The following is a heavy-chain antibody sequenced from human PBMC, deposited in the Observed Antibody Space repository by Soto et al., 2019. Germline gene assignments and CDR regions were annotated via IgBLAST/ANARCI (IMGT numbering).Heavy chain of an antibody. V-gene: IGHV3-23*01. CDR2: ISGSGGYT. CDR1: GFTFSNYA. Sequence: HPGGSLRLSCAASGFTFSNYAMTWVRQAPGKGLEWVSGISGSGGYTSYTDSVKGQFTISRDNSKNTLWLQMNSLRAEDTAVYYCAKLDSTGYYRPSDYWGQGTLVTVSS. CDR3: AKLDSTGYYRPSDY. J-gene: IGHJ4*02. D-gene: IGHD3-22*01.